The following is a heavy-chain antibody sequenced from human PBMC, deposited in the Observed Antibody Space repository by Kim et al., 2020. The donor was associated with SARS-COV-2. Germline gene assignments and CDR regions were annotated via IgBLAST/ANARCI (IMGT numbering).Heavy chain of an antibody. V-gene: IGHV3-11*06. CDR1: GFTFSDYY. CDR2: ISSSSSYT. D-gene: IGHD7-27*01. CDR3: ARDGGRNWGSDWFDP. Sequence: GGSLRLSCAASGFTFSDYYMSWIRQAPGKGLEWVSYISSSSSYTNYADSVKGRFTISRDNAKNSLYLQMNSLRAEDTAVYYCARDGGRNWGSDWFDPWGQGTLVTVSS. J-gene: IGHJ5*02.